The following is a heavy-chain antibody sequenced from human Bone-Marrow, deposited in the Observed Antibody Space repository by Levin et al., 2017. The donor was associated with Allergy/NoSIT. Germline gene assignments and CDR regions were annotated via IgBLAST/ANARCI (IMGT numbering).Heavy chain of an antibody. Sequence: GESLKISCKVSGYTLTELSMHWVRQAPGKGLEWMGGFDPEDGETIYAQKFQGRVTMTEDTSTDTAYMELSSLRSEDTAVYYCATSLIVATMLLGNLDYWGQGTLVTVSS. V-gene: IGHV1-24*01. J-gene: IGHJ4*02. CDR1: GYTLTELS. CDR2: FDPEDGET. CDR3: ATSLIVATMLLGNLDY. D-gene: IGHD5-12*01.